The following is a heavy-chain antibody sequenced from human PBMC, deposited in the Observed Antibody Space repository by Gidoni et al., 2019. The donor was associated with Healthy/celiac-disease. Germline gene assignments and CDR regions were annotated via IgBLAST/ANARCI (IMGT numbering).Heavy chain of an antibody. J-gene: IGHJ4*02. D-gene: IGHD1-1*01. Sequence: YYNPSLKSRVTISVDTSKNQFSLKLSSVTAADTAVYYCARYQLERRYFDYWGQGTLVTVSS. V-gene: IGHV4-31*02. CDR3: ARYQLERRYFDY.